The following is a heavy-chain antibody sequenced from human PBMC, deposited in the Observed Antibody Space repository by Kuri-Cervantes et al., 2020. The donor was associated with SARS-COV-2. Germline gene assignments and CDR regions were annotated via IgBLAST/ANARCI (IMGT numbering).Heavy chain of an antibody. D-gene: IGHD2-2*01. J-gene: IGHJ6*02. CDR3: AREPVVVPAAEQNWYYYYGMDV. CDR2: INPNSGGT. V-gene: IGHV1-2*04. Sequence: ASVKVSCKASGYTFTGYYMHWVRQAPGQGLEWMGWINPNSGGTNYAQKFQGWVTMTRDTSISTAYMELSRLRSDDTAVYYCAREPVVVPAAEQNWYYYYGMDVWGQGTTVTVSS. CDR1: GYTFTGYY.